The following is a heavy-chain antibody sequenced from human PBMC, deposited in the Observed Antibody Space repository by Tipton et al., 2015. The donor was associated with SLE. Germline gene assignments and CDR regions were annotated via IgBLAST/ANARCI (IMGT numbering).Heavy chain of an antibody. CDR3: AKDLGTDSSSWRWYFDL. Sequence: SLRLSCAASGFSFSNYAMHWVRQAPGKGLEWVSGISWNSGSIGYADSVKGRFTISRDNAKNSLYLQMNGLRAEDTAVYYCAKDLGTDSSSWRWYFDLWGRGTLVTVSS. V-gene: IGHV3-9*01. J-gene: IGHJ2*01. CDR2: ISWNSGSI. CDR1: GFSFSNYA. D-gene: IGHD6-13*01.